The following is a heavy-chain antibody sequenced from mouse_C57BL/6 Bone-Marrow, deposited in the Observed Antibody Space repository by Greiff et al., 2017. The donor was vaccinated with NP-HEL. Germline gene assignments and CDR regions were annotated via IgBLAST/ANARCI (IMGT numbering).Heavy chain of an antibody. CDR3: TGPGRNYAMDY. D-gene: IGHD3-3*01. V-gene: IGHV6-3*01. CDR1: GFTFSNYW. CDR2: IRLKSDNYAT. Sequence: EVQRVESGGGLVQPGGSMKLSCVASGFTFSNYWMNWVRQSPEKGLEWVAQIRLKSDNYATHYAESVKGRFTISRDDSKSSVYLQMNNLRAEDTGIYYCTGPGRNYAMDYWGQGTSVTVSS. J-gene: IGHJ4*01.